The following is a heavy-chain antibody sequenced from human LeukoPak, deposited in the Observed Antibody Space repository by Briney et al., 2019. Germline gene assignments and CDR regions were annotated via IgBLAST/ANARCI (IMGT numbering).Heavy chain of an antibody. CDR3: AKAYGALYYFDY. CDR2: IHYDGSNK. V-gene: IGHV3-30*02. CDR1: RFTFSTYG. Sequence: GGSLRLSCAASRFTFSTYGMHWVRQAPGKGLEWVAFIHYDGSNKYYADSVKGRFTISRDNSKNTLYLQMNSLRPEDTAVYYCAKAYGALYYFDYWGQGTLVTVSS. J-gene: IGHJ4*02. D-gene: IGHD3-10*01.